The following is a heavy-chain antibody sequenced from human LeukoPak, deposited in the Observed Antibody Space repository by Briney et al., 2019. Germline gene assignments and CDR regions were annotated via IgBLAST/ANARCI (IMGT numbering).Heavy chain of an antibody. CDR3: ARLYYACWSGLDY. J-gene: IGHJ4*02. V-gene: IGHV3-53*01. CDR2: IYSGDST. D-gene: IGHD3-3*01. CDR1: GFTVSSNY. Sequence: PGGSLRLSCAASGFTVSSNYMSWVRQAPGKGLEWVSVIYSGDSTYYADSVKRRFTISRDNSKNTLYLQTNSLRAEDTAVYYCARLYYACWSGLDYWGQGTLVTVSS.